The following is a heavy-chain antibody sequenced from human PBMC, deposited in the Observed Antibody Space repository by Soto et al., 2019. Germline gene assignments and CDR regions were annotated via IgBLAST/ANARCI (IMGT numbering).Heavy chain of an antibody. CDR3: TTGRGGSAYVPGAY. CDR1: GFSFTSAW. CDR2: IKTNIDGGAT. D-gene: IGHD5-12*01. J-gene: IGHJ4*02. Sequence: EVQLVESGGGLVQPGGSLRLSCAASGFSFTSAWMNWVRQIPGKGLEWVGRIKTNIDGGATDYSAPVKGRFTISRDDSKATVYLQMNSLKTEDTAVYYCTTGRGGSAYVPGAYWGQGALVTVSS. V-gene: IGHV3-15*07.